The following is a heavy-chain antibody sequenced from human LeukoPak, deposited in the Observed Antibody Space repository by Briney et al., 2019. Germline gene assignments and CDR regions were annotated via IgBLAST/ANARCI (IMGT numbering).Heavy chain of an antibody. V-gene: IGHV3-30*03. CDR3: ATTRGPYCSGGSCYSTGYYFDY. D-gene: IGHD2-15*01. Sequence: QPGGSLRLSCAASGFTFSSYGMPWVRQAPGKGLEWVAVISYDGSNKYYADSVKGRFTISRDNSKNTLYLQMNSLRAEDTAVYYCATTRGPYCSGGSCYSTGYYFDYWGQGTLVTVSS. CDR2: ISYDGSNK. J-gene: IGHJ4*02. CDR1: GFTFSSYG.